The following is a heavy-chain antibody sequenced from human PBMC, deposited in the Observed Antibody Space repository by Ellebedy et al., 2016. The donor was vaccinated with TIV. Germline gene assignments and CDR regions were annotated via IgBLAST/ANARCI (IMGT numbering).Heavy chain of an antibody. J-gene: IGHJ4*02. CDR1: GFTFVAYG. D-gene: IGHD5-24*01. V-gene: IGHV3-30*03. CDR2: ISYDGSKK. CDR3: TSDRWPHYADC. Sequence: PGGSLRLSCAASGFTFVAYGMHWVRQAPGKGLEWLTVISYDGSKKNYADSVKGRFTISRENAKNSLSLQMNSLRAEDTAVYYCTSDRWPHYADCWGQGTLVTVSS.